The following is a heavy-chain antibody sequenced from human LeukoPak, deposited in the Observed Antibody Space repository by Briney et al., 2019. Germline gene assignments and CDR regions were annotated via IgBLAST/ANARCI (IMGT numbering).Heavy chain of an antibody. V-gene: IGHV3-30-3*01. CDR3: ARERRIAAAGTSFDY. Sequence: GGSLRLSCAASGFTLSSYAMHWVRQAPGKGLEWVAVISYDRSNKYYADSVKGRFTISRDNSKNTLYLQMNSLRAEDTAVYYCARERRIAAAGTSFDYWGQGTLVTVSS. CDR1: GFTLSSYA. D-gene: IGHD6-13*01. J-gene: IGHJ4*02. CDR2: ISYDRSNK.